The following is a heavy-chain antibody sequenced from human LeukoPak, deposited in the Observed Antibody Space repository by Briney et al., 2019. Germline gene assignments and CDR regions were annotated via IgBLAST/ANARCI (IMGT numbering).Heavy chain of an antibody. CDR1: GGSISSYY. CDR3: ARIWRIAAAGTGFDP. D-gene: IGHD6-13*01. J-gene: IGHJ5*02. V-gene: IGHV4-4*07. CDR2: IYTSGST. Sequence: SETLSLTCTVSGGSISSYYWSWIRQPAGKGLEWIGRIYTSGSTNYNASLKSRVSMSVDTSKNQFSLKLSSVTAADTAVYYCARIWRIAAAGTGFDPWGQGTLVTVSS.